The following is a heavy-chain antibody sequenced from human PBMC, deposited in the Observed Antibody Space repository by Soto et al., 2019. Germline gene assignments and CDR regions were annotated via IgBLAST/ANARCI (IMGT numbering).Heavy chain of an antibody. CDR2: IIPIFGTA. Sequence: ASVKVSCKASGGTFSSYAISWVRQAPGQGLEWMGGIIPIFGTANYAQKFQGRVTITADKSTSTAYMELSSLRSEDTAVYYCAREKVVTAADGSYYYYGMAVWGQGTRVTVSS. CDR1: GGTFSSYA. V-gene: IGHV1-69*06. CDR3: AREKVVTAADGSYYYYGMAV. D-gene: IGHD2-2*01. J-gene: IGHJ6*02.